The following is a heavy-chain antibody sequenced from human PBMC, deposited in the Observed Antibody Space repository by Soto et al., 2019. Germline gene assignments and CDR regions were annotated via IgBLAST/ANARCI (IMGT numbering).Heavy chain of an antibody. CDR3: ALGASETIGAFDI. CDR2: IIPIFGTA. Sequence: SVKVSCKASGGTFSSYAISWVRQAPGQGLEWMGGIIPIFGTANYAQKFQGRVTITADESTSTAYMELSSLRSEDTAVYYCALGASETIGAFDIWGQGTMVTVSS. J-gene: IGHJ3*02. V-gene: IGHV1-69*13. CDR1: GGTFSSYA. D-gene: IGHD3-16*01.